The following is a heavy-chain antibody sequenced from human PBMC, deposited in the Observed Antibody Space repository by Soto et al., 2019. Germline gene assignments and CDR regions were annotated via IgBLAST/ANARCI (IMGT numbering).Heavy chain of an antibody. D-gene: IGHD3-10*01. CDR3: ARDLGGLASSSGSYNGSDV. J-gene: IGHJ6*02. V-gene: IGHV4-31*03. Sequence: HVQLQESGPGLVTPSQTLSLTCSVSGGSLSSRGYYWGWIRQLPGKGLEWIGYIYYSGSTYYNPSLRSRLTMSVDTSKNQFSLKLRSVTAADTAVYYCARDLGGLASSSGSYNGSDVWGQGTTVTVSS. CDR2: IYYSGST. CDR1: GGSLSSRGYY.